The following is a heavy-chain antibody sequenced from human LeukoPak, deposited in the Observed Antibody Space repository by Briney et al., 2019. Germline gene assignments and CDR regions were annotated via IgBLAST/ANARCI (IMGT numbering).Heavy chain of an antibody. CDR2: FSGGGDST. J-gene: IGHJ4*02. Sequence: GGSLRLSCAASGFTFTKYGMSWVRQAPGKGLEWVSDFSGGGDSTYYADSVKGRCTISRDTAKNSLYLQMNSLRAEDTALYYCARYIYGWYFDYWGQGTLVTVSS. CDR3: ARYIYGWYFDY. D-gene: IGHD5-18*01. V-gene: IGHV3-23*01. CDR1: GFTFTKYG.